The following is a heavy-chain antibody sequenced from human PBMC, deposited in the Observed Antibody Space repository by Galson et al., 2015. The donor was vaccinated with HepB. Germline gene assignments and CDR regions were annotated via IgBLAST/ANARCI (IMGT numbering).Heavy chain of an antibody. CDR2: VYDNGNT. CDR1: GGSISSYY. Sequence: ETLSLTCTVSGGSISSYYWSWIRQPPGKGLEWIGYVYDNGNTNYNPSLKSRVTISLDMSKNQFSLKLSSVTAADTAVYYCARSYNYYFYGMDVWGQGTTVTVSS. V-gene: IGHV4-59*01. CDR3: ARSYNYYFYGMDV. J-gene: IGHJ6*02. D-gene: IGHD1-26*01.